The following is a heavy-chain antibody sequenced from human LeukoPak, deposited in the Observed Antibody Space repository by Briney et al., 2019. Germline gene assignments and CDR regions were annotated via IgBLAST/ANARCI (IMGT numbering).Heavy chain of an antibody. V-gene: IGHV4-34*01. J-gene: IGHJ4*02. CDR1: GGSFSGYY. CDR3: ARGPRIMITFGGVIVPSDLYFDY. D-gene: IGHD3-16*02. CDR2: INHSGST. Sequence: PSETLSLTCAVYGGSFSGYYWSWIRQPPGKGLEWIGKINHSGSTNYNPSLKSRVTISVDTSKNQFSLKLSSVTAADTAVYYCARGPRIMITFGGVIVPSDLYFDYWGQGTLVTVSS.